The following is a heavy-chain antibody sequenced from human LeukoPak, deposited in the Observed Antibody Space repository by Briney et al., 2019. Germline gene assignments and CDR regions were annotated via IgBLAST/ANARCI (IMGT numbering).Heavy chain of an antibody. CDR2: INHSGST. CDR3: ARVGAFVVVPAAIFNWFDP. CDR1: GGSFSGYY. D-gene: IGHD2-2*02. Sequence: SETLSLTCAVYGGSFSGYYWSWIRQPPGKGLEWIGEINHSGSTNYNPSLKSRVTISVDTSKNQFSLKLSSVTAADTAVYYCARVGAFVVVPAAIFNWFDPWGQGTLVTVSS. J-gene: IGHJ5*02. V-gene: IGHV4-34*01.